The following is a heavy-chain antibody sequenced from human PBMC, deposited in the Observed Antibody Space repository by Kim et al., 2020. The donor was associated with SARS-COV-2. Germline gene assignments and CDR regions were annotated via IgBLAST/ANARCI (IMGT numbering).Heavy chain of an antibody. Sequence: SETLSLTCTVSGGSISSGGYYWSWIRQHPGKGLEWIGYIYYSGSTYYNPSLKSRVTISVDTSKNQFSLKLSSVTAADTAVYYCARGNDSSGYVDYWGQGTLVTVSS. D-gene: IGHD3-22*01. J-gene: IGHJ4*02. CDR2: IYYSGST. CDR1: GGSISSGGYY. V-gene: IGHV4-31*03. CDR3: ARGNDSSGYVDY.